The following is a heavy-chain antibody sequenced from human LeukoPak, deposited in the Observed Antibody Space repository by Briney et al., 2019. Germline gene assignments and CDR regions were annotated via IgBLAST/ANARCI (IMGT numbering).Heavy chain of an antibody. V-gene: IGHV4-39*07. CDR3: ARVFDS. CDR2: IFYTGKT. CDR1: GGSFYTSDYY. J-gene: IGHJ4*02. Sequence: SETLSLTCTVSGGSFYTSDYYWGWVRQPPGKGPEWIGDIFYTGKTNYNPSLKSRVSISIDTSKNQFSLKLTSVTAADTAVYYCARVFDSWGQGTLVTVSS.